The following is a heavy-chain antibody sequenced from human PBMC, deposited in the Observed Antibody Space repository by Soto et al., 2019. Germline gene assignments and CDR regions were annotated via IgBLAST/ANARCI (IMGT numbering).Heavy chain of an antibody. J-gene: IGHJ4*02. Sequence: QVQLVQSGAEMKKPGSSVKVSCQSSGGTFNTYAMNWVRQAPGQGPEWMGDISPMFGAANYAPKFQGRVTITAGECTGTSYMQLSSLTSEDTALYFCAREVQVHTPAFVYWGQGTLVTVSS. V-gene: IGHV1-69*19. CDR2: ISPMFGAA. D-gene: IGHD3-10*01. CDR3: AREVQVHTPAFVY. CDR1: GGTFNTYA.